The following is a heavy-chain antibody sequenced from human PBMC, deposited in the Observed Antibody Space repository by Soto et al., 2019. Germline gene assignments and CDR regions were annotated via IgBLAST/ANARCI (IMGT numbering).Heavy chain of an antibody. D-gene: IGHD4-17*01. CDR3: ARSPGGDFDY. J-gene: IGHJ4*02. Sequence: PSETLSLTCTVSGGSISSYYWSWIRQPPGKGLEWIGYIYYSGSTNYNPSLKSRVTISVDTSKNQFSLKLSSVTAADTAVYYCARSPGGDFDYWGQGTLVTVSS. V-gene: IGHV4-59*08. CDR1: GGSISSYY. CDR2: IYYSGST.